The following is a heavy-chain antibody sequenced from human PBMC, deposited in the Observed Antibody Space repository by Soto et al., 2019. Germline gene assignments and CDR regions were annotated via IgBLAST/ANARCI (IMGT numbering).Heavy chain of an antibody. Sequence: GGSLRLSCVASGFTFSSYWMSWVRQAPGKGLEWVANIKQDGSEKYYVDSVKGRFTISRDNAKNSLYLQMNSLRAEDTAVYYCAREGPYYDFWSGYYGYYYYMDVWGKGTTVTVSS. CDR2: IKQDGSEK. D-gene: IGHD3-3*01. CDR3: AREGPYYDFWSGYYGYYYYMDV. V-gene: IGHV3-7*01. J-gene: IGHJ6*03. CDR1: GFTFSSYW.